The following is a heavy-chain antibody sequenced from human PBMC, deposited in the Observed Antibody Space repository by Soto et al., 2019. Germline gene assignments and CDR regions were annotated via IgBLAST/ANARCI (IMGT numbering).Heavy chain of an antibody. CDR1: GYTFTSYY. V-gene: IGHV1-46*01. J-gene: IGHJ6*02. Sequence: ASVKVSCKASGYTFTSYYMHWVRQAPGQGLELMGIINPSGGSTSYAQKFQGRVTMTRDTSTSTVYMELSSLRSEDTAVYYCARVTAAGKDYYYYGMDVWGQGTTVTVYS. CDR2: INPSGGST. CDR3: ARVTAAGKDYYYYGMDV. D-gene: IGHD6-13*01.